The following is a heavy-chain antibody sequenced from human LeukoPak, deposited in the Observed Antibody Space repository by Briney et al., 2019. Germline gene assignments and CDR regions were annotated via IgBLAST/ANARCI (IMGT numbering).Heavy chain of an antibody. Sequence: GGSLRLSCAASGFTFSSYGMSWVRQAPGKGLEWVSAISGSGGSTYYADSVKGRFTISRDNSKNTLYLQMNSLRAEDTAVYYCAKVAAAIVILGWFDPWGQGTLVTVSS. V-gene: IGHV3-23*01. CDR1: GFTFSSYG. D-gene: IGHD6-13*01. J-gene: IGHJ5*02. CDR3: AKVAAAIVILGWFDP. CDR2: ISGSGGST.